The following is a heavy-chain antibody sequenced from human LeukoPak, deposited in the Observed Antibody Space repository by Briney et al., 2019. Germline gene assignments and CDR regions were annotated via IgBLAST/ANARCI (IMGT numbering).Heavy chain of an antibody. CDR3: ARGPYGGNLAFDY. V-gene: IGHV1-69*05. Sequence: SVKVSCKASGGTFSSYAISWVRQAPGQGLEWMGGIIPIFGTANYAQKFQGRVTITTDESTSTAYMELSSLRSEDTAVYYCARGPYGGNLAFDYWGQGTLVTVSS. D-gene: IGHD4-23*01. J-gene: IGHJ4*02. CDR1: GGTFSSYA. CDR2: IIPIFGTA.